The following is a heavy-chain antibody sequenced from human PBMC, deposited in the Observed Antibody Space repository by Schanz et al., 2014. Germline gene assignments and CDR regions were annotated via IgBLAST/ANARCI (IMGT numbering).Heavy chain of an antibody. CDR1: GFTFSRSG. V-gene: IGHV3-30*03. CDR3: AREAKWGQWYFDL. D-gene: IGHD1-26*01. CDR2: VGDTGTTK. J-gene: IGHJ2*01. Sequence: QVQLVESGGGLVQPGRSLRLSCAASGFTFSRSGMHWVRQAPAKGLEWVAVVGDTGTTKFYADSVKGRLTVSRDNSENTVYLEFHSLRSEDTALYYCAREAKWGQWYFDLWGRGSLVTVSS.